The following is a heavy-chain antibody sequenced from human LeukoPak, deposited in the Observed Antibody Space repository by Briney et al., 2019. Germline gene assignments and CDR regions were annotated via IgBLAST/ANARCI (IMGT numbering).Heavy chain of an antibody. Sequence: GGSPRLSCAASGFTFSSYWMSWVRQAPGKGLEWVANIKQDGSEKYYVDSVKGRFTISRDNAKNSLYLQMNSLRAEDTAVYYCARDLWDSSGWYPFDYWGQGTLVTVSS. CDR3: ARDLWDSSGWYPFDY. CDR1: GFTFSSYW. V-gene: IGHV3-7*01. D-gene: IGHD6-19*01. J-gene: IGHJ4*02. CDR2: IKQDGSEK.